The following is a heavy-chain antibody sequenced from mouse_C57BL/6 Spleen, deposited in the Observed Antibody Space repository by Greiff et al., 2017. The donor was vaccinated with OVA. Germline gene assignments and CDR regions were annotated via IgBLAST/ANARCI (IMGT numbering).Heavy chain of an antibody. CDR1: GYTFTDYY. D-gene: IGHD3-3*01. Sequence: VKLQESGAELVKPGASVKISCKASGYTFTDYYINWVKQSPGQGLEWVGKIGTGSGSPYYNEKFKGKAKLTADKSSSTAYMQLISLTSEDSAVYFCAREGLGRAWFAYWGQGTLVTVSA. J-gene: IGHJ3*01. CDR2: IGTGSGSP. V-gene: IGHV1-77*01. CDR3: AREGLGRAWFAY.